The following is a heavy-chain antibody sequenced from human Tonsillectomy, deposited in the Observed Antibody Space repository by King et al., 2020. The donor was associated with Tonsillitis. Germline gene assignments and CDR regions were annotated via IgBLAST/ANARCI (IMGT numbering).Heavy chain of an antibody. CDR1: GFTFSSYE. D-gene: IGHD6-13*01. J-gene: IGHJ4*02. CDR2: ISSGASST. Sequence: VQLVESGGGLVQPGGSQRLSCAASGFTFSSYEMNWVRQAPGKGLERVSYISSGASSTYYADSVKGRFTISRDNAKNSLYLQMNSLRAEDTAVYYCVRAAAGLRYFDYWGQGTLVTVSS. V-gene: IGHV3-48*03. CDR3: VRAAAGLRYFDY.